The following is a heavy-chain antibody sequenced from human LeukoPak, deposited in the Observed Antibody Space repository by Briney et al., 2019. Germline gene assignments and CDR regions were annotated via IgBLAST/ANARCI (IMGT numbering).Heavy chain of an antibody. D-gene: IGHD4-11*01. J-gene: IGHJ4*02. Sequence: ASVKVSCKASGYAFTNFDINWVRQATGQGLEWMGWMNPNTGNAGYAQKFQDRVTITWDASISTAYMDLSSLRSEDTAVYYCARVGYSNSYDYWGQGTLVTVSS. CDR2: MNPNTGNA. CDR1: GYAFTNFD. V-gene: IGHV1-8*02. CDR3: ARVGYSNSYDY.